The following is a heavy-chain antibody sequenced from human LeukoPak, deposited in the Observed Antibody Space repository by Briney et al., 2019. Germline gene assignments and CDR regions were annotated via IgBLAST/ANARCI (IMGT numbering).Heavy chain of an antibody. Sequence: GGSLRLSCAASGLTLSDDYMTWVRQAPGKGLEWVSYISSSGSTIYYADSVKGRFTISRDNAKNSLYLQMNSLRAEDTAVYYCARADLDFDYWGQGTLVTVSS. CDR1: GLTLSDDY. J-gene: IGHJ4*02. V-gene: IGHV3-11*04. CDR2: ISSSGSTI. CDR3: ARADLDFDY.